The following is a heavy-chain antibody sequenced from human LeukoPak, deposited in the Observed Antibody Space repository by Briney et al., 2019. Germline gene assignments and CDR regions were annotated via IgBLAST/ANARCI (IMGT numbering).Heavy chain of an antibody. V-gene: IGHV4-4*09. D-gene: IGHD4-23*01. J-gene: IGHJ4*02. Sequence: KPSETLSLTCSVSGASISNSYWNWVRQPPGMGLEWIGYIHSSGSTNYNPSLKSRVTISVDTSRNQFSLKMSSATAADTAVYYRATSSDGKTVPCDIWGQENLVTVSS. CDR1: GASISNSY. CDR3: ATSSDGKTVPCDI. CDR2: IHSSGST.